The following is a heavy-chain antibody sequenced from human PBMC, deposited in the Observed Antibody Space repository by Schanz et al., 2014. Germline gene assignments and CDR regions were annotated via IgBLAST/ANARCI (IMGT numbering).Heavy chain of an antibody. V-gene: IGHV3-23*04. CDR2: ISGGGGTT. D-gene: IGHD3-10*01. J-gene: IGHJ6*02. CDR1: GFNSSDYA. CDR3: AKDGPGGSGSYSADGGMDV. Sequence: EVQLVESGGGLVQPGGSLRLSCAASGFNSSDYAMCWVRQAPGKGLEWVSAISGGGGTTYYTDSVKGRFTISRDNSKSTLYLQMNSLRAEDTAVYYCAKDGPGGSGSYSADGGMDVWGQGTTVTVSS.